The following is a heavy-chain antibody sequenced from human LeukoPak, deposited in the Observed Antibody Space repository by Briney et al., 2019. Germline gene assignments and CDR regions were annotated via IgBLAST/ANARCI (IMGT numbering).Heavy chain of an antibody. Sequence: GGSLRLSCAASGFTFSSYTMNWARQAPGKGLEWVSSISSSSSYMYYADSVKGRFTISRDNAKNSLYLQMNSLRAEDTAVYYCARADSYGYYYYMDVWGKGTTVTVSS. CDR3: ARADSYGYYYYMDV. D-gene: IGHD5-18*01. CDR2: ISSSSSYM. J-gene: IGHJ6*03. CDR1: GFTFSSYT. V-gene: IGHV3-21*01.